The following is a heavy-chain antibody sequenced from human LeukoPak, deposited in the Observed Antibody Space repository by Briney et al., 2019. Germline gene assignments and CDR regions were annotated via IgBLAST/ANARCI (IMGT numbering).Heavy chain of an antibody. Sequence: GGSLRLSCAASGFTLRTCGMSWVRQAPGKGLEWVSTVSGSDENTHYADSVKGRFTISRDNSKNTLYLQMNSMRDDDSAAYFCARVYLERLTAGYFDHWGQGTQVTVS. CDR3: ARVYLERLTAGYFDH. D-gene: IGHD2-8*01. CDR1: GFTLRTCG. CDR2: VSGSDENT. V-gene: IGHV3-23*01. J-gene: IGHJ4*02.